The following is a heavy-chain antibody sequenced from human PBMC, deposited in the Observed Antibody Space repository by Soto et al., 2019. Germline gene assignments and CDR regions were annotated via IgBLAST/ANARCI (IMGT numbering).Heavy chain of an antibody. J-gene: IGHJ4*02. V-gene: IGHV3-21*02. Sequence: EVQLVESGGGLVKPGGSLRLSCEDSGFTFSSYTMNWVRRAPGKGLEWVSSISSRSTNTHYADSVRGRFTISRDNATRSLYLQMNSLRAEDTAVYYCARGPLYYFDYWGQGTLVPVSS. CDR3: ARGPLYYFDY. CDR2: ISSRSTNT. CDR1: GFTFSSYT.